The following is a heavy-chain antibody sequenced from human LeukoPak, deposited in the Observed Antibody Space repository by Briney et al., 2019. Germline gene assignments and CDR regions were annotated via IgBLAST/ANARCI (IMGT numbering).Heavy chain of an antibody. D-gene: IGHD3-9*01. CDR2: SSAYNGNT. CDR1: GYTLTSYG. J-gene: IGHJ4*02. Sequence: ASVKVSFKASGYTLTSYGISWVRQAPGQGLEWMGWSSAYNGNTNYAQKLQGRVTMTTDTSTSTAYMELRSLRSDDTAVYYCARDSSNWYDILTGYYFPHDYWGQGTLVTVSS. V-gene: IGHV1-18*01. CDR3: ARDSSNWYDILTGYYFPHDY.